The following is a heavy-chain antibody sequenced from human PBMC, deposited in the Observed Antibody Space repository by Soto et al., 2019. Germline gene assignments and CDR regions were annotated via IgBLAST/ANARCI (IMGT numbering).Heavy chain of an antibody. CDR1: GGSISSGGYY. V-gene: IGHV4-31*03. D-gene: IGHD1-1*01. Sequence: SETLSLTCTVSGGSISSGGYYWSWIRQHPGKGLEWIGYIYYSGSTYYNPSLKSRVTISVDTSKNQFSLKLSSVTAADTAVYYCASRYNWNDNYYYYGMDVSGQGTTVTVSS. J-gene: IGHJ6*02. CDR2: IYYSGST. CDR3: ASRYNWNDNYYYYGMDV.